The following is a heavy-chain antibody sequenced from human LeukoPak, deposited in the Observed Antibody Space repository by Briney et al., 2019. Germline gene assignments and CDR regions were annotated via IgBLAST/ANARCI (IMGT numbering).Heavy chain of an antibody. D-gene: IGHD2-21*02. V-gene: IGHV3-7*05. Sequence: GGSLRLSCAASGFSFSRYWMSWVRQAPGGGLEWVANIKEDGSEKYYVGSVKGRFTISRDNAKNSLYLQMNSLRAEDTAIYYCARHRVGTAWQEYFDSWGQGTLVTVSS. CDR2: IKEDGSEK. CDR3: ARHRVGTAWQEYFDS. J-gene: IGHJ4*02. CDR1: GFSFSRYW.